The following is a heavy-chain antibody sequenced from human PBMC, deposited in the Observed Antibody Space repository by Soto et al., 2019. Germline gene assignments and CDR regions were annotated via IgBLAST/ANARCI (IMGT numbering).Heavy chain of an antibody. V-gene: IGHV3-53*01. CDR3: VIDRGGSYWLDP. J-gene: IGHJ5*02. CDR1: GFIVSNSY. D-gene: IGHD2-15*01. CDR2: LYSGGTT. Sequence: GGSMRLSCAASGFIVSNSYMSWVRQAPGEVLEWVSILYSGGTTYYADSVKGRFTFSRANAANTVFLQVNNLRVEDTAVYYCVIDRGGSYWLDPWGQGTLVTVSS.